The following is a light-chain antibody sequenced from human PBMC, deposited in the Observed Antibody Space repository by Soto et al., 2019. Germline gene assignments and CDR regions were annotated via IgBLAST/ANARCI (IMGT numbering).Light chain of an antibody. CDR1: QGISSW. J-gene: IGKJ4*02. V-gene: IGKV1-12*01. CDR3: QQANSFPRT. CDR2: AAS. Sequence: DIQMTQSASSLSASVGDRVTITCRASQGISSWLAWYQQKPGKAPKLLIYAASSLPIGVPSRFSGSRSVTAFTRTISRLQPEDFATDYGQQANSFPRTFGGGTNVEIK.